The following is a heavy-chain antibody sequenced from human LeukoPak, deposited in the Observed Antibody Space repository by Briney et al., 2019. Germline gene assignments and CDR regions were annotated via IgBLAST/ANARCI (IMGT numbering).Heavy chain of an antibody. D-gene: IGHD6-19*01. Sequence: SETLSLTCSVSGGSIRSNYWSWIRQPPGKGLEWIGYLYYSGSTIYNPSLKSRVTISVDTSKNQFSLKLSSVTAADTAVYYCARDGSGWAFDYWGQGTLVTVSS. V-gene: IGHV4-59*01. CDR3: ARDGSGWAFDY. J-gene: IGHJ4*02. CDR1: GGSIRSNY. CDR2: LYYSGST.